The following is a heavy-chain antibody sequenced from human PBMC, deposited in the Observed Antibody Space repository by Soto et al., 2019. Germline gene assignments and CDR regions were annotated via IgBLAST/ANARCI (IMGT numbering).Heavy chain of an antibody. V-gene: IGHV4-59*01. Sequence: PSETLSLTCTVSGGSISSYYWSWTRQPPGKGLEWIGYIYYSGSTNYNPSLKSRVTISVDTSKNQFSLKLSSVTAADTAVYYCARDYYDSSGYHTLDYWGQGTLVT. D-gene: IGHD3-22*01. CDR2: IYYSGST. CDR1: GGSISSYY. J-gene: IGHJ4*02. CDR3: ARDYYDSSGYHTLDY.